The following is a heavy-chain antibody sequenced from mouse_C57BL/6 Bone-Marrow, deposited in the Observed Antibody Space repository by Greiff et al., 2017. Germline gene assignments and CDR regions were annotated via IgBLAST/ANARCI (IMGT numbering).Heavy chain of an antibody. V-gene: IGHV14-4*01. D-gene: IGHD2-1*01. Sequence: EVQLQQSGAELVRPGASVKLSCTASGFNIKDDYMHWVKQRPEQGLERIGWIDPENGDTEYASKFQGKATITADTSSNTAYLQLSSLTSEDTAVYYCTTLPLIYYGNPYYAMDYWGQGTSVTVSS. CDR1: GFNIKDDY. CDR2: IDPENGDT. CDR3: TTLPLIYYGNPYYAMDY. J-gene: IGHJ4*01.